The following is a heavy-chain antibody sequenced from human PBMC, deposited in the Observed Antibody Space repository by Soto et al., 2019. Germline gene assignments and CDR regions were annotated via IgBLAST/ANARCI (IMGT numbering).Heavy chain of an antibody. J-gene: IGHJ4*02. V-gene: IGHV4-59*01. CDR3: ARGTSWQLPFDY. D-gene: IGHD6-13*01. Sequence: SETLSLTCTVSSDSISGYYWSLIRQPPGKRLEWIGYISDSGSTDYNPSLKSRVTISGDTSKNQFSLKVSSVTAADTAVYYCARGTSWQLPFDYWGQGTLVTVSS. CDR1: SDSISGYY. CDR2: ISDSGST.